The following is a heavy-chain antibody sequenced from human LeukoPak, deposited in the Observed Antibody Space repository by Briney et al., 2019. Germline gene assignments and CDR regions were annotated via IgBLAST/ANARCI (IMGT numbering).Heavy chain of an antibody. V-gene: IGHV3-23*01. D-gene: IGHD5-18*01. CDR3: AKVVGYSYGRSYYFDY. CDR2: ISGSGGST. Sequence: GGSLRLSCATSGFTFSSYGMSWVRQAPGKGLEWVSAISGSGGSTYYADSVKGRFTISRDNSKNTLYLQMNSLRAEDTAVYYCAKVVGYSYGRSYYFDYWGQGTLVTVSS. J-gene: IGHJ4*02. CDR1: GFTFSSYG.